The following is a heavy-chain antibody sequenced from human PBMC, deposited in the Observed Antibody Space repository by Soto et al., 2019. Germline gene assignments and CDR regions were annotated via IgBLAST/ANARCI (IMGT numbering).Heavy chain of an antibody. J-gene: IGHJ5*02. D-gene: IGHD2-2*01. V-gene: IGHV1-58*02. Sequence: ASVKVSCKASGFNFGSSAIQWVRQARGHRLEWIGWIVVGTGNTNYAQKFQGRVTMTRDTSTSTVYMELSSLRSEDAAVYYCARERGSTWDCSSTGCLLRRAHKRGKDFNPGAQETLVTVP. CDR1: GFNFGSSA. CDR2: IVVGTGNT. CDR3: ARERGSTWDCSSTGCLLRRAHKRGKDFNP.